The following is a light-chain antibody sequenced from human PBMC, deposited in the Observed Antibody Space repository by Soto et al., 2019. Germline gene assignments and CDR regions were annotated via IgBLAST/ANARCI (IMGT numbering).Light chain of an antibody. CDR1: SSNIGSNT. CDR3: AAWDDILNCPFV. Sequence: QSVLTQPPSASGTPGQRVTISCSGSSSNIGSNTVNWYQQLPGTAPKLLIYSNNQRPSGVPDRFSGSKSGTSASLAISGLQSEDEADYYCAAWDDILNCPFVFGTGTKVTVL. V-gene: IGLV1-44*01. CDR2: SNN. J-gene: IGLJ1*01.